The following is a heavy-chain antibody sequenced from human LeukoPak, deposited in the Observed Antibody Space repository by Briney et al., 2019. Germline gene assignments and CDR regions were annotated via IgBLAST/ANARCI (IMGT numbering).Heavy chain of an antibody. CDR1: GFTFSAYA. Sequence: GGSLRLSCATTGFTFSAYAMSWVRQAPGKGLEWVSTFTGGGDATYHADSVMGRFTISRDNSKNTLSLQMNSLRAEDTAVYYCAKSWGSGTYTFDYWGQGILVTVSS. V-gene: IGHV3-23*01. CDR2: FTGGGDAT. CDR3: AKSWGSGTYTFDY. J-gene: IGHJ4*02. D-gene: IGHD3-10*01.